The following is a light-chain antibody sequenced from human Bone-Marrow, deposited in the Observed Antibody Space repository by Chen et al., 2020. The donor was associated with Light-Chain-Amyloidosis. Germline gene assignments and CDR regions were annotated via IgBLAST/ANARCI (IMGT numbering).Light chain of an antibody. Sequence: SYELTQPPSVSASPGQTARTTCSGDDFPTKYAYWYQQKPGQAPVLVIHRDTERPSGISERFSGSSSGTTATLTISGVQAEDEADYHCQSADSSGTYEGIFGGGTKLTVL. CDR3: QSADSSGTYEGI. V-gene: IGLV3-25*03. CDR1: DFPTKY. J-gene: IGLJ2*01. CDR2: RDT.